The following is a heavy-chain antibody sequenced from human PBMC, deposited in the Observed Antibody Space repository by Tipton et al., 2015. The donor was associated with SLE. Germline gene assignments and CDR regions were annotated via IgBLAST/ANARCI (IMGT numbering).Heavy chain of an antibody. J-gene: IGHJ4*02. Sequence: TLSLTCTVSGGSISSGSYYWSWIRQPAGKGLEWIGRIYTSGSTNYNPSLKSRVAMSVDTSKNQFSLELSSVTAADAAMYYCARESDYSNSFDSWGQGTLVNVSS. V-gene: IGHV4-61*02. CDR1: GGSISSGSYY. D-gene: IGHD4-11*01. CDR2: IYTSGST. CDR3: ARESDYSNSFDS.